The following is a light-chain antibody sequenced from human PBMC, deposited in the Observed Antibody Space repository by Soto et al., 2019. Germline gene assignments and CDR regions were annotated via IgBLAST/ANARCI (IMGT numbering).Light chain of an antibody. V-gene: IGKV1-5*01. CDR3: QQYNSYSPET. CDR1: QSISSW. Sequence: DIQMTQSPSTLSASVGDRVTITCRASQSISSWLAWYQQKPGKAPKLLIYDASSLESGVPSRFGGSGSGTEFTLTISSLQPDDFATQYCQQYNSYSPETFGQGTKVDIQ. J-gene: IGKJ1*01. CDR2: DAS.